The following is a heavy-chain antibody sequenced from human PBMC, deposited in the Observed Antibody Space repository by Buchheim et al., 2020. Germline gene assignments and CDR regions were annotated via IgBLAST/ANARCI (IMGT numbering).Heavy chain of an antibody. CDR3: ARGGGSGSSPPPYYYYGMDV. CDR2: IYHSGST. Sequence: QLQLQESGSGLVKPSQTLTLTCAVSGGSISSGGYSWSWIRQPPGKGLEWIGYIYHSGSTYYNPSLKSRVTISVDRFKNQFSPKLSSVTAADTAVYYCARGGGSGSSPPPYYYYGMDVWGQGTT. D-gene: IGHD3-10*01. V-gene: IGHV4-30-2*01. J-gene: IGHJ6*02. CDR1: GGSISSGGYS.